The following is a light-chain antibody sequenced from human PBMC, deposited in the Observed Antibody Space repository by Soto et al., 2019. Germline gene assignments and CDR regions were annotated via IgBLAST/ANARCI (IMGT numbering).Light chain of an antibody. V-gene: IGKV4-1*01. Sequence: DIVMTQSPDSLAVSLGERATINCKSSQSILYSSNSKSSLVWYQQRPGQPPKLLIYWTSTRESGVPDRFSGSGFGTDFTLTIISLQAEDVAVYYCQQYYNSPWTFGQGTKVEIK. CDR2: WTS. J-gene: IGKJ1*01. CDR1: QSILYSSNSKSS. CDR3: QQYYNSPWT.